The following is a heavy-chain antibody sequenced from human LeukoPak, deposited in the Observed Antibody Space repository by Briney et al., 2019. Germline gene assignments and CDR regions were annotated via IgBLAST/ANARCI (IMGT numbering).Heavy chain of an antibody. CDR3: ARLPTGYPNWFDP. J-gene: IGHJ5*02. D-gene: IGHD3-9*01. CDR1: GGSISSSSYY. CDR2: INYGRSGST. Sequence: SETLSLTCTVSGGSISSSSYYWGWIRQPPGKGLEWIGNINYGRSGSTYYTPSLKSRVTISVDTSTSQFSLKLNSVTAADTAVYYCARLPTGYPNWFDPWGQGTLVTVSS. V-gene: IGHV4-39*01.